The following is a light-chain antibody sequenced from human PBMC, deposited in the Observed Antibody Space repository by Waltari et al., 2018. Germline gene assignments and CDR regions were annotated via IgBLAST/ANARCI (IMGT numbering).Light chain of an antibody. V-gene: IGLV8-61*01. CDR3: LLYMGSGIWV. Sequence: QTVVTQEPSLSVSPGGTVTPPFAFRSGSVSITSSDIWYQQSPGQTPRTLVYKANIRSSGVPVRFSGSVLGNKAVLIITGAQAEDESTYYCLLYMGSGIWVFGGGTKLTVL. CDR2: KAN. CDR1: SGSVSITSS. J-gene: IGLJ3*02.